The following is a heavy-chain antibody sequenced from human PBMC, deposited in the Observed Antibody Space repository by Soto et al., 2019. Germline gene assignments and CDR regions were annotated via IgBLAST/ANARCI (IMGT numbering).Heavy chain of an antibody. Sequence: PGGSLRLSCAASGFTFSSYSMNWVRQAPGKGLEWVSYISSSSSTIYYADSVKGRFTISRDNAKNSLYLQMNSLRAEDTAVYYCARQAGTRAYWHFDLWGRGTLVTVSS. D-gene: IGHD6-19*01. V-gene: IGHV3-48*01. CDR3: ARQAGTRAYWHFDL. CDR1: GFTFSSYS. J-gene: IGHJ2*01. CDR2: ISSSSSTI.